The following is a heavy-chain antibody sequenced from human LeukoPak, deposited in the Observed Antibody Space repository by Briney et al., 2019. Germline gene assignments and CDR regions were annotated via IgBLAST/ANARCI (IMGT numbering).Heavy chain of an antibody. Sequence: ASVKVSCKASGITFTSYYIHWVRQAPGRGLEWMGKINPSGTITTYAPKYQGRVTVTKDTSTNTVYMELSSLRSDDTAVYYCALIAPPHNWGQGPLVPVSS. D-gene: IGHD6-13*01. J-gene: IGHJ4*02. V-gene: IGHV1-46*01. CDR3: ALIAPPHN. CDR2: INPSGTIT. CDR1: GITFTSYY.